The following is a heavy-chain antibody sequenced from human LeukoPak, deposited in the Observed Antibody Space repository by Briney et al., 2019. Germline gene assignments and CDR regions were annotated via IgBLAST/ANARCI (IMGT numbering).Heavy chain of an antibody. Sequence: PGRSLRLSCAASGFTFDDYAMHWVRQAPGKGLEWVSGISWNSGSIGYAGSVKGRFTISRDNAKNSLYLQMNSLRPDDTALYYCAKRAESNSGPFDYWGQGTVVTVSS. J-gene: IGHJ4*02. CDR2: ISWNSGSI. CDR3: AKRAESNSGPFDY. D-gene: IGHD5-12*01. CDR1: GFTFDDYA. V-gene: IGHV3-9*01.